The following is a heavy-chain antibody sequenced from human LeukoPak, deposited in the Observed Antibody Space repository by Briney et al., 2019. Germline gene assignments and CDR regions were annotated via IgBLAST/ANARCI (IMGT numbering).Heavy chain of an antibody. D-gene: IGHD1-26*01. J-gene: IGHJ5*02. CDR2: IYYIGST. CDR1: GGSISSYY. CDR3: ARSRGATRGWFDP. Sequence: SETLSLTCTVSGGSISSYYWSWIRQPPGKGLEWIGYIYYIGSTNYNPSLKSRVTISADTSKNQFSQKLSSVTAADTAVYYCARSRGATRGWFDPWGQGTLVTVSS. V-gene: IGHV4-59*01.